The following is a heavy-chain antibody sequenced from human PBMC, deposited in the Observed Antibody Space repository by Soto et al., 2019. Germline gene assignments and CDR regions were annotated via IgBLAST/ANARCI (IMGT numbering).Heavy chain of an antibody. Sequence: SLRLSCAASGFTFSSYGMHWVRQAPCKGLEWVAVIWYYGRNEYYADSVKGRFTISRDNSKNTLYLQMNSLRAEDTAVYYWARDPYYGLRSTIVGNNAFDISDQVRMVTASS. CDR1: GFTFSSYG. D-gene: IGHD4-17*01. V-gene: IGHV3-33*01. CDR3: ARDPYYGLRSTIVGNNAFDI. CDR2: IWYYGRNE. J-gene: IGHJ3*02.